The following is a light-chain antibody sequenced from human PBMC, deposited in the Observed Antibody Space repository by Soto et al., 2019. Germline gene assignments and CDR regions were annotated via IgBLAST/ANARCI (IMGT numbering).Light chain of an antibody. V-gene: IGKV3-20*01. CDR1: QSISRNY. CDR3: QKYNSYSVT. CDR2: DAS. J-gene: IGKJ1*01. Sequence: IVSAQVPVGLCHPPLEGPTVSCSSRQSISRNYLAWYQHKPGQAARLLIYDASSKATGIPDRFSGSGSGTDFTLTISSLQPDDFATYYCQKYNSYSVTFGQGTKVDIK.